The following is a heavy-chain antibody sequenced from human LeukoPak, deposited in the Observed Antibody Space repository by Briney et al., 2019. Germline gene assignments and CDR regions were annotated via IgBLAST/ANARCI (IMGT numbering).Heavy chain of an antibody. CDR3: AAEGRPTVVTFREGAVDL. CDR2: IVVGSGNT. Sequence: SVKVSCKASGFTFTSSAVQWVRQARVQRLEWIGWIVVGSGNTNYAQKFQERVTITRDMSTSTVYMELSSLRSEDTAVYYCAAEGRPTVVTFREGAVDLWGQGTMVTVSS. V-gene: IGHV1-58*01. D-gene: IGHD4-23*01. J-gene: IGHJ3*01. CDR1: GFTFTSSA.